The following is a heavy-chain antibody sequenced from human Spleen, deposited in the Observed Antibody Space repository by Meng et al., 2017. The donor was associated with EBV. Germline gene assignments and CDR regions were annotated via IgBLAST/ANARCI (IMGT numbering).Heavy chain of an antibody. V-gene: IGHV4-34*01. CDR1: GGSFSGYY. J-gene: IGHJ5*02. CDR2: INHSGST. Sequence: VPLRQWGAGLLKPPGPLSLPWAVFGGSFSGYYWGWIRQPQGKGLEWIGEINHSGSTKYNPSLKSRVTISVDTSKNQFSLKLSSVTAADTAVYFCARAPLESSSSGWFDPWGQGTLVTVSS. D-gene: IGHD6-13*01. CDR3: ARAPLESSSSGWFDP.